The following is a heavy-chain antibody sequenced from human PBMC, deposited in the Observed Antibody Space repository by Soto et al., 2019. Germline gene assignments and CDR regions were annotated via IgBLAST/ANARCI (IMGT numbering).Heavy chain of an antibody. V-gene: IGHV2-5*02. D-gene: IGHD6-13*01. CDR3: ALTGYLSTWHGRTWDY. Sequence: GSGPTLVNPTQTLTLTCTFSGFSLTTSKVGVGWIRQPPGKALEWLALIYWDNDQRYSPSLKSRLTISKDTSQNQVVLTMTNADPVDTGTYYCALTGYLSTWHGRTWDYWGQGTLVTVPQ. CDR2: IYWDNDQ. CDR1: GFSLTTSKVG. J-gene: IGHJ4*02.